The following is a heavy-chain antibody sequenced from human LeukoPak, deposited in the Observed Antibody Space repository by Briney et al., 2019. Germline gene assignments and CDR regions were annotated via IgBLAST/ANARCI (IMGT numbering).Heavy chain of an antibody. CDR1: GYTFTGYY. J-gene: IGHJ5*02. CDR2: INPNSGGT. V-gene: IGHV1-2*02. D-gene: IGHD3-10*01. Sequence: ASLKVSCKASGYTFTGYYMHWVRQAPGQGLEWMGWINPNSGGTNYAQKFQGRVTMTRDTSISTVYMELSRLRSDDTAVYYCARAPPITRGPFDPWGEGTLVTVSS. CDR3: ARAPPITRGPFDP.